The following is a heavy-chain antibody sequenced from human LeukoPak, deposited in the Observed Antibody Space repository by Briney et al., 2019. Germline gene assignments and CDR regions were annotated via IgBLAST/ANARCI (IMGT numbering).Heavy chain of an antibody. Sequence: PSETLSLTCAVYGGSFSGYYWSWIRQPPGKGLEWIGEINHSGSTNYNPSLKSRVTISVDTSKNQFSLKLSSVTAADTAVSYCARGPHYYGSGRPNYYYYYGMDVWGQGTTVTVSS. CDR1: GGSFSGYY. CDR3: ARGPHYYGSGRPNYYYYYGMDV. V-gene: IGHV4-34*01. CDR2: INHSGST. D-gene: IGHD3-10*01. J-gene: IGHJ6*02.